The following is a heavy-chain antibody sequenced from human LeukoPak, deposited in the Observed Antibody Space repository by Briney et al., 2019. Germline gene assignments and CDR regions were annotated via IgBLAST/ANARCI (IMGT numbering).Heavy chain of an antibody. Sequence: PSETLSLTCTVSSGSLGSYYWNWLRQPAGKGLEWIGHIYTSGSTNYNPSLKSRVTMSVDTSKNQFSLKLNSVTAADTAFYYCAREYSSSSGKALDHWGQGTLVTVSS. D-gene: IGHD6-6*01. J-gene: IGHJ4*02. V-gene: IGHV4-4*07. CDR3: AREYSSSSGKALDH. CDR2: IYTSGST. CDR1: SGSLGSYY.